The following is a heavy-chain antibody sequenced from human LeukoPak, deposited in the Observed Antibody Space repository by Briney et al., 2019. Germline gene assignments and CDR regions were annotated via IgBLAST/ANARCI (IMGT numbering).Heavy chain of an antibody. CDR3: AKEEQSITMIVVVNDAFDI. V-gene: IGHV3-23*01. CDR1: GFTFSSYA. Sequence: QPGGSLRLSCAASGFTFSSYAMSWVRQAPGKGLEWVSAISGSGGSTYYADSVKGRFTISRDNSKNTLYLQMNSLRAEDTAVYYCAKEEQSITMIVVVNDAFDIWGQGTMVTVSS. D-gene: IGHD3-22*01. CDR2: ISGSGGST. J-gene: IGHJ3*02.